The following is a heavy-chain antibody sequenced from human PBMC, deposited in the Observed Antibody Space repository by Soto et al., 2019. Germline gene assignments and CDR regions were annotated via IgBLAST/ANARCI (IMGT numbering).Heavy chain of an antibody. CDR2: IYYSGST. CDR3: AKGGSGSYSNAFDI. Sequence: PSETLSLTCTASCGSISSSSYYWGWIRQPPGKGLEWIGSIYYSGSTYYNPSLKSRVTISVDTSKNQFSLKLSSVTAADTVVYYCAKGGSGSYSNAFDIWGQGTMVTVSS. V-gene: IGHV4-39*01. J-gene: IGHJ3*02. CDR1: CGSISSSSYY. D-gene: IGHD3-10*01.